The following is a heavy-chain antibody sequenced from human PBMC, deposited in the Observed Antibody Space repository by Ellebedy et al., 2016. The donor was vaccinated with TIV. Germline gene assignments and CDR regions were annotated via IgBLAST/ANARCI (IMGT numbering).Heavy chain of an antibody. Sequence: GGSLRLSCEVSGFSLSRYWMHWVRQAPGKGLVWVSRIIGDGSNTVYADSVKGRFTISRDNAKNAVYLQMNSLRAEDTAVYYCVSHRLGFGELYWGQGTLVTVSS. CDR2: IIGDGSNT. CDR1: GFSLSRYW. CDR3: VSHRLGFGELY. V-gene: IGHV3-74*01. J-gene: IGHJ4*02. D-gene: IGHD3-10*01.